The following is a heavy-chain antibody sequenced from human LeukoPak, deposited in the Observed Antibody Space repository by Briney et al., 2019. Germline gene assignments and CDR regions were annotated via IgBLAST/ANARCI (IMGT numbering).Heavy chain of an antibody. CDR3: AKYAYNWNAPDGFDM. CDR2: ISSDGSRK. D-gene: IGHD1-1*01. J-gene: IGHJ3*02. CDR1: RFSFSDYD. Sequence: GRSLRLSCRASRFSFSDYDMHWVRQAPGKGLEWVAVISSDGSRKHYGDSVKGRFTISRDNSESTLFLQMNSLRTDDTSVYFCAKYAYNWNAPDGFDMWGQGTMVLVSS. V-gene: IGHV3-30*18.